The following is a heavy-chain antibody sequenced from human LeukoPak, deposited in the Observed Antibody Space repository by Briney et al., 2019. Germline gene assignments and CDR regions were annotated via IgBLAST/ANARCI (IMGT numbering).Heavy chain of an antibody. V-gene: IGHV3-30*02. CDR2: IRYDGTNK. Sequence: GGSLRLSCAASGFTFSSYGMHWVRQAPGKGLEWVAFIRYDGTNKYYADSVKGRFTISRDNSKNTLYLQMNSLRTEDTAVYYCARVTAMAHRKRYYYYGMDVWGQGTTVTVSS. D-gene: IGHD5-18*01. J-gene: IGHJ6*02. CDR3: ARVTAMAHRKRYYYYGMDV. CDR1: GFTFSSYG.